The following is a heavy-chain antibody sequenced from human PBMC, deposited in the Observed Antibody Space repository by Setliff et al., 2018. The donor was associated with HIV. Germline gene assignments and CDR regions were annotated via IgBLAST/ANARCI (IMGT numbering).Heavy chain of an antibody. D-gene: IGHD5-12*01. Sequence: SETLSLTCTVSGGSISSSYWSWIRQPPGKGLEWIGYIYYSGSTNYNPSLKSRVTISVDTSKNQFSLKLSSVTAADTAVYYCARQMPIPGIAITPVDYWGQGALVTVSS. CDR1: GGSISSSY. V-gene: IGHV4-59*08. CDR2: IYYSGST. J-gene: IGHJ4*02. CDR3: ARQMPIPGIAITPVDY.